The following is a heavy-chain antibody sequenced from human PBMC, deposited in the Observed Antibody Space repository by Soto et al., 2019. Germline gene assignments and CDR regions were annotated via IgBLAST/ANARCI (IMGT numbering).Heavy chain of an antibody. CDR3: ASGVGATAHFDY. CDR1: GFTFSSYE. D-gene: IGHD1-26*01. V-gene: IGHV3-48*03. J-gene: IGHJ4*02. Sequence: PGGSLRFSCAASGFTFSSYEMNWVRQAPGKGLEWVSYISSSGSTIYYADSVKGRFTISRDNAKNSLYLQMNSLRAEDTAVYYCASGVGATAHFDYWGQGTLVTVSS. CDR2: ISSSGSTI.